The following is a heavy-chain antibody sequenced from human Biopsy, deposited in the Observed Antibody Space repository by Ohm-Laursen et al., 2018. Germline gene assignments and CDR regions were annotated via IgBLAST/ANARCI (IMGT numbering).Heavy chain of an antibody. D-gene: IGHD7-27*01. J-gene: IGHJ4*02. V-gene: IGHV4-59*07. CDR2: THDTGTT. CDR3: ARLSSDNWGSSSDY. CDR1: GDSISFPY. Sequence: SDTLSLTCAASGDSISFPYWGWFRQPPGKGLEYIGSTHDTGTTDYSPSLKTRVSLSVDTSTKVFSLILSSVTAADTAIYYCARLSSDNWGSSSDYWGQGTLVTVSS.